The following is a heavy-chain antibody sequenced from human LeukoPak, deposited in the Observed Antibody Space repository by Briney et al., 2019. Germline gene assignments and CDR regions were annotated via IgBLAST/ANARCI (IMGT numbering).Heavy chain of an antibody. CDR1: GGTFSSYA. V-gene: IGHV1-69*04. J-gene: IGHJ4*02. D-gene: IGHD3-10*01. CDR3: ARDQGVTMVRGVPHFDY. CDR2: IIPILGIA. Sequence: SVKVSCKASGGTFSSYAISWVRQAPGQGLEWMGRIIPILGIANYAQKFQGRVAITADKSTSTAYMELSSLRSEDTAVYYCARDQGVTMVRGVPHFDYWGQGTLVTVSS.